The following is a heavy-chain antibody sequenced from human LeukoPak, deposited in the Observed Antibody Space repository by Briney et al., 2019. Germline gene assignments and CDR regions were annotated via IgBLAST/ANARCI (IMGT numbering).Heavy chain of an antibody. J-gene: IGHJ4*02. D-gene: IGHD1-26*01. Sequence: GGSLRLSCAASGFTFSSYGMHWARQAPGKGLEWVAVISYDGSNKYYADSVKGRFTISRDNSKNTLYLQMNSLRAEDTAVYYCAKDWVGAVLDYWGQGTLVTVSS. CDR2: ISYDGSNK. CDR3: AKDWVGAVLDY. CDR1: GFTFSSYG. V-gene: IGHV3-30*18.